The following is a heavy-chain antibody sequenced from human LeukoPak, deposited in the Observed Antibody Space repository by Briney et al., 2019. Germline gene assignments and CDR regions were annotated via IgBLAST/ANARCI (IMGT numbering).Heavy chain of an antibody. Sequence: GGPLRLSCAASGFTFSSYDMHWVRQATGKGLEWVSAIGTAGDTYYPGSVKGRFTISRENAKNSLYLQMNSLRAGDTAVYYCARASVRRGYYFDYWGQGTLVTVSS. CDR3: ARASVRRGYYFDY. CDR1: GFTFSSYD. J-gene: IGHJ4*02. V-gene: IGHV3-13*01. CDR2: IGTAGDT.